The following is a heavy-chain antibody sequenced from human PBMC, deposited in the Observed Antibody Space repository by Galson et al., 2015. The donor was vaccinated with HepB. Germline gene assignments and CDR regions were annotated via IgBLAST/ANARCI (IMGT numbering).Heavy chain of an antibody. J-gene: IGHJ4*02. CDR2: ISYDGSNK. D-gene: IGHD3-16*02. Sequence: SLRLSCAASGFTFSSYGMRWVRQAPGKGLGWVAGISYDGSNKYYADSVKGRFTISRDNSKNTLYLQMNSLRAEDTAVYYCAKANTFGGVIVPYYFDYWGQGALVTVSS. V-gene: IGHV3-30*18. CDR3: AKANTFGGVIVPYYFDY. CDR1: GFTFSSYG.